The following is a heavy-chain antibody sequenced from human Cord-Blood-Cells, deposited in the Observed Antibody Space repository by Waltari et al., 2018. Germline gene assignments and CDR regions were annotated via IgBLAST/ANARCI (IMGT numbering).Heavy chain of an antibody. V-gene: IGHV4-4*02. D-gene: IGHD3-3*01. CDR1: GGSISSSNW. CDR2: IYHSGST. Sequence: QVQLQESGPGLVKPSGTLSLTCAVSGGSISSSNWWSWVREPPGKGLEWIGEIYHSGSTNYSPSLKSRVTISVDKSKNHFSLKLSSVTAADTAVYYCARVGLGPFWYFDYWGQGTLVTVSS. J-gene: IGHJ4*02. CDR3: ARVGLGPFWYFDY.